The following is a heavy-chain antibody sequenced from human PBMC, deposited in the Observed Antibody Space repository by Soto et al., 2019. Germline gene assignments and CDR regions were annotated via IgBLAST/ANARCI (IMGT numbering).Heavy chain of an antibody. CDR3: ARPKGGSGNYHAFDI. J-gene: IGHJ3*02. D-gene: IGHD3-10*01. Sequence: SETLSLTCAVYGGSFSGYYWSWIRQPPGKGLEWIGEINHSGSTNYNPSLKSRVTISVDTSKNRFSLKLSSVTAADTAVYYCARPKGGSGNYHAFDIWGQGTMVTVSS. CDR1: GGSFSGYY. CDR2: INHSGST. V-gene: IGHV4-34*01.